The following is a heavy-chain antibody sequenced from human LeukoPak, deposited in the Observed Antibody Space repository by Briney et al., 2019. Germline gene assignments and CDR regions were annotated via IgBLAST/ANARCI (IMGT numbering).Heavy chain of an antibody. CDR2: IYHTGST. V-gene: IGHV4-59*11. J-gene: IGHJ4*01. CDR3: AREGRWGMKYYLDF. CDR1: GGSLSSHY. Sequence: SETLSLTCNVSGGSLSSHYWSWVRQSPEKGLEWIGQIYHTGSTHYNPSLRSRFAISVDTSKNKFFLNVKSVTAADTAVYYCAREGRWGMKYYLDFWGQGTLVNLPS. D-gene: IGHD4-23*01.